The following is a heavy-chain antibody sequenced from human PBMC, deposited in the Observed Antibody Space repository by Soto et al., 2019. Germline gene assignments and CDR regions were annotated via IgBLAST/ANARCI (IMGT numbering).Heavy chain of an antibody. Sequence: PGESLKISCKGSGYSFTSYWIGWVRQMPGKGLEWMGIIYPGDSDTRYSPSFQGQVTISADKSISTAYLQWSSLKASDTAMYYCARHSRSCYASSGYYYYYYGMDVWGQGTTVTVSS. CDR2: IYPGDSDT. D-gene: IGHD3-22*01. CDR3: ARHSRSCYASSGYYYYYYGMDV. CDR1: GYSFTSYW. J-gene: IGHJ6*02. V-gene: IGHV5-51*01.